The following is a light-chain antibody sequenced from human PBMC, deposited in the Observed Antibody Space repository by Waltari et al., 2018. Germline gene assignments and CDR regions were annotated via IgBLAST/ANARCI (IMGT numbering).Light chain of an antibody. CDR3: QQCDNWPPLT. CDR1: QSVRSF. V-gene: IGKV3-11*01. CDR2: EAS. Sequence: EIVLTQSPATLSLSPGERSTLSCRASQSVRSFLAWYHPKPGQRPRLLIYEASKRATGVPDRFSGSGSGTDFSLTISSLEPEDFAVYYCQQCDNWPPLTFGGGTKVE. J-gene: IGKJ4*01.